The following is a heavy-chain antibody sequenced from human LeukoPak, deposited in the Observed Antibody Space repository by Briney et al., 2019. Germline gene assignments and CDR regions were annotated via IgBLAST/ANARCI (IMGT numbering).Heavy chain of an antibody. V-gene: IGHV4-59*01. CDR3: ARDDYRGVTNFDP. J-gene: IGHJ5*02. CDR1: GGSISPYF. CDR2: ISYTGST. Sequence: PSGTLSLTCTVSGGSISPYFWSWMRQTPGKGLEWIGYISYTGSTNYNPALKSRVTISVGTSKNQFSLQLTSVTAADTAVYYCARDDYRGVTNFDPWGQGTLVTVSS. D-gene: IGHD3-10*01.